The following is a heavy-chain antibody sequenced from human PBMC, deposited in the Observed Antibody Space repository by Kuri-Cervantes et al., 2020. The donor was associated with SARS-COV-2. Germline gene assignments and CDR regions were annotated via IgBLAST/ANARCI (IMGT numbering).Heavy chain of an antibody. D-gene: IGHD2-2*01. V-gene: IGHV4-59*01. Sequence: ESLKISCTVSGGSISSYYWSWIRQPPGKGLEWIGYIYYSGSTNYNPSLKSRVTISVDTSKNRFSLKLSSVTAADTAVYYCARRLEYANAFDIWGQGTMVTVSS. J-gene: IGHJ3*02. CDR2: IYYSGST. CDR3: ARRLEYANAFDI. CDR1: GGSISSYY.